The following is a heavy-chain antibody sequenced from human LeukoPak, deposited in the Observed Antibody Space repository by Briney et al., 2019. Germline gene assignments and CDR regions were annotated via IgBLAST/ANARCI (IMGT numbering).Heavy chain of an antibody. CDR3: ARRVRYYDSSGWSDAFDI. J-gene: IGHJ3*02. V-gene: IGHV3-66*01. CDR1: AFTVSSNY. CDR2: IYGGGST. Sequence: GGSLRLSCAASAFTVSSNYMNWVRQAPGKGLECVSIIYGGGSTNYADSVKGRFTISRDNSKNTLYLQMNKLRAEYTAVYYCARRVRYYDSSGWSDAFDIWGQGTMVTVSS. D-gene: IGHD3-22*01.